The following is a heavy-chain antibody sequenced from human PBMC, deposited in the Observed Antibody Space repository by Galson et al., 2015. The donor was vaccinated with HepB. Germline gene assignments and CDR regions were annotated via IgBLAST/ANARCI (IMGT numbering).Heavy chain of an antibody. J-gene: IGHJ5*02. V-gene: IGHV3-30*18. CDR3: AKDPGYSYYGGTWLDP. CDR1: GFTFSSYS. Sequence: SLRLSCAASGFTFSSYSMHWVRQAPGKGLEWVAVISYAGTNKYYADSVKGRFTISRDNSKNTLYLKMNSLRAEDTAVYYCAKDPGYSYYGGTWLDPWGQGTLVTVSS. CDR2: ISYAGTNK. D-gene: IGHD4-23*01.